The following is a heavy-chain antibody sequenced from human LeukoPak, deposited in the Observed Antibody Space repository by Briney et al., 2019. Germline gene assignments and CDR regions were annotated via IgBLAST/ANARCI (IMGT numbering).Heavy chain of an antibody. D-gene: IGHD2-21*02. CDR1: GYTFTSYG. V-gene: IGHV1-18*04. J-gene: IGHJ4*02. CDR3: AREKPRGIRDGDGMYYFDY. Sequence: ASVKVSCKASGYTFTSYGISWVRQAPGQGLEWMGWISAYNGNTNYAQKLQGRATMTTDTSTSTAYMELRSLRSDDTAVYYCAREKPRGIRDGDGMYYFDYWGQGTLVTVSS. CDR2: ISAYNGNT.